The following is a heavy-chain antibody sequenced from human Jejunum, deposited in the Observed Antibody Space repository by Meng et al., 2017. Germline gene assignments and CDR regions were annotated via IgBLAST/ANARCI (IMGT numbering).Heavy chain of an antibody. CDR1: GGTISYYY. J-gene: IGHJ4*02. CDR3: ARGNEYSNYGADF. D-gene: IGHD4-11*01. Sequence: QVKLQQWGAGLLKPSEPLSLTCAVYGGTISYYYWTWTRQPPGKGLEWIGEINDSGSTNYNPSLKSRVTISVDTSKSQFYLRVSSVIAADTAVYYCARGNEYSNYGADFWGQGTLVTVSS. V-gene: IGHV4-34*01. CDR2: INDSGST.